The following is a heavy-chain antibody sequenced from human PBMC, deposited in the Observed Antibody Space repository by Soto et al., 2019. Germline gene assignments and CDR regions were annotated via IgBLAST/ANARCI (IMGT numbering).Heavy chain of an antibody. V-gene: IGHV3-30*18. Sequence: QVQLVESGGGVVQPGRSLRLSCAASGFTFSSYGMHWVRQAPGKGLEWVAVISYDGSNKYYADSVKGRFTISRDNSKNTLYLKMNSLRAENPAVYYCGKNLGILWGRQAFDYWGQGTLVTVPS. CDR3: GKNLGILWGRQAFDY. J-gene: IGHJ4*02. CDR1: GFTFSSYG. CDR2: ISYDGSNK. D-gene: IGHD2-15*01.